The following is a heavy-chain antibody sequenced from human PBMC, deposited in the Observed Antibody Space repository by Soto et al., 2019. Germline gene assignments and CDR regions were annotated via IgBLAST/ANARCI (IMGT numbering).Heavy chain of an antibody. D-gene: IGHD6-13*01. V-gene: IGHV4-59*01. J-gene: IGHJ4*02. CDR3: ARDMSGGSSWYEFDS. CDR2: VYYTGAT. CDR1: GDSIRSSY. Sequence: SETLSLTCTVSGDSIRSSYWSWVRQPPGRGLEWIGYVYYTGATNSNPSLKSRVTISADTSKNLFSLKVVSVTPADTAVYFCARDMSGGSSWYEFDSWGPGTLVTV.